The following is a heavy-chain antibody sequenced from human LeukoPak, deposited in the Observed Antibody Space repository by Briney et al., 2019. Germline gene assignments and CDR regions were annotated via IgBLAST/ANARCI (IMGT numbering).Heavy chain of an antibody. D-gene: IGHD6-13*01. CDR2: ISGSGGST. CDR3: VRSAAARYPGDY. V-gene: IGHV3-23*01. J-gene: IGHJ4*02. Sequence: PGGSLRLSCEGSGFTFSSYAIGWVRQAPGKGLEWVSAISGSGGSTYYADSVKGRFTISRDNSKNTLYLQMNSLRAEDTAVYRCVRSAAARYPGDYWGQGTLVTVSS. CDR1: GFTFSSYA.